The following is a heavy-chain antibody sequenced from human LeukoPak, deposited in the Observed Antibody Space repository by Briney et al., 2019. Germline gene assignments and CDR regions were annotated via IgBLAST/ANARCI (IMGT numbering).Heavy chain of an antibody. V-gene: IGHV4-59*08. Sequence: SETLSLTCIVSGGSMNNYYWSWFRQPPGKGLEWIAYVYQTGDTRYNPSLKSRVTISVDTSKNQFSLKLSSVTAADTAVYYCARRTYDSSGYYYLDYWGQGTLVTVSS. CDR1: GGSMNNYY. CDR3: ARRTYDSSGYYYLDY. D-gene: IGHD3-22*01. J-gene: IGHJ4*02. CDR2: VYQTGDT.